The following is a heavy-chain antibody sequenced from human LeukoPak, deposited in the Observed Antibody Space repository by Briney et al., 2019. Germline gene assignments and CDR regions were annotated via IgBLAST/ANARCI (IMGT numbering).Heavy chain of an antibody. V-gene: IGHV4-59*01. D-gene: IGHD4-17*01. Sequence: PSETLSLTCTVSGGSISSYYWSWIRQSPGKGLEWIGYLYCGGSTHYNPSLKSRVTISIDTSKNQFSLKLTSVTAADTAVYYCARGHDYGDYGSCYFDYWGQGTLVTVSS. CDR2: LYCGGST. CDR1: GGSISSYY. CDR3: ARGHDYGDYGSCYFDY. J-gene: IGHJ4*02.